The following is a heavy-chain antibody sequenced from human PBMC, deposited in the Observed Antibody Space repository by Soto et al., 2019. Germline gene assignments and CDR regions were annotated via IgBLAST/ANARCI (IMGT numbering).Heavy chain of an antibody. Sequence: GSLRLSCAASGFTFRSYAMTWVRQAPGKGLEWVSCISDSGGHTYYVDSVKGRFTISRDNAENTLYLQMNSLRVEDTAVYYCARDPSKADPWRQGTLVPVS. CDR3: ARDPSKADP. J-gene: IGHJ5*02. V-gene: IGHV3-23*01. CDR2: ISDSGGHT. CDR1: GFTFRSYA.